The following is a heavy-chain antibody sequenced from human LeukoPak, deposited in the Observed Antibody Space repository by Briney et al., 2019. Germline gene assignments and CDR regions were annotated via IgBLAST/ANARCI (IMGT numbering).Heavy chain of an antibody. D-gene: IGHD2-2*01. J-gene: IGHJ5*02. CDR2: FDPEDGET. CDR3: ATAYWEYQLLFLGLDP. CDR1: GYTLTELS. Sequence: ASVKVSCKVSGYTLTELSMHWVRQAPGKGLEWMGGFDPEDGETIYAQKFQGRVTMTEDTSTDTAYMELSSLRSEDTAVYYCATAYWEYQLLFLGLDPWGQGSQVTVSS. V-gene: IGHV1-24*01.